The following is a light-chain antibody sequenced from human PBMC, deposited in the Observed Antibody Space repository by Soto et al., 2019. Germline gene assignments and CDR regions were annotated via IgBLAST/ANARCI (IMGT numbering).Light chain of an antibody. V-gene: IGKV1-39*01. J-gene: IGKJ5*01. Sequence: DIQMTQSPSSLSAAIGDRVTITCRASQSIKNYLNWYQHKPGAAPKLLIFGASNLESGVPSRFSGSGSGTEFTLSISSLQPEDFAPYYCQQGYSTTPIAFGQGTRVEIK. CDR2: GAS. CDR1: QSIKNY. CDR3: QQGYSTTPIA.